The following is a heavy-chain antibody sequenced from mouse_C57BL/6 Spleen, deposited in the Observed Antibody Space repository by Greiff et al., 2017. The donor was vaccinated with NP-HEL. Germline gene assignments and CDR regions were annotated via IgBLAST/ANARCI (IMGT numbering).Heavy chain of an antibody. V-gene: IGHV1-82*01. CDR3: ARGSNYEDWFAY. CDR1: GYAFSSSW. D-gene: IGHD2-5*01. CDR2: IYPGDGDT. Sequence: SGPELVKPGASVKISCKASGYAFSSSWMNWVKQRPGKGLEWIGRIYPGDGDTNYNGKFKGKATLTADKSSSTAYMQLSSLTSEDSAVYFCARGSNYEDWFAYWGQGTLVTVSA. J-gene: IGHJ3*01.